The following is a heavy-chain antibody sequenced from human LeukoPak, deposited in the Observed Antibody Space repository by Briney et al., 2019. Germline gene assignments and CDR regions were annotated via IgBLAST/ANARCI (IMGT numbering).Heavy chain of an antibody. V-gene: IGHV1-46*01. D-gene: IGHD6-19*01. J-gene: IGHJ6*02. CDR3: ARIGDIAVAGHHYYYGMDV. CDR2: INPSGGST. CDR1: GYTFTSYY. Sequence: ASVKVSCKASGYTFTSYYMHWVRQAPGQGLEWMGIINPSGGSTSYAQKFQGRVTITADKSTSTAYMELSSLRSEDTAVYYCARIGDIAVAGHHYYYGMDVWGQGTTVTVSS.